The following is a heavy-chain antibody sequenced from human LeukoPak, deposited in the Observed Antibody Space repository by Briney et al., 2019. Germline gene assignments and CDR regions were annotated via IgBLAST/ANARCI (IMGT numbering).Heavy chain of an antibody. J-gene: IGHJ4*02. V-gene: IGHV4-30-4*02. CDR3: ARGDTVIPRY. D-gene: IGHD5-18*01. CDR2: IYYSGST. CDR1: GGSISSGDYY. Sequence: SETLSLTCTVSGGSISSGDYYWSWIRQPPGTGLEWIGYIYYSGSTYYNPSLKSRVTISVDTSKNQFSLRLSSVTAADTAVYYCARGDTVIPRYWGQGTLVTVSS.